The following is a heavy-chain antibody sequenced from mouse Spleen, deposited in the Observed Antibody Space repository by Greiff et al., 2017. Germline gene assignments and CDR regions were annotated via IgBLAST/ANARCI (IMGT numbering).Heavy chain of an antibody. CDR2: ISSGGGNT. D-gene: IGHD1-1*01. Sequence: EVKLMESGGGLVKLGGSLKLSCAASGFTFSSYAMSWVRQTPEKRLEWVATISSGGGNTYYPDSVKGRFTISRDNAKNTLYLQMSSLKSEDTAMYYCARQDYGSSSWFAYWGQGTLVTVSA. J-gene: IGHJ3*01. CDR1: GFTFSSYA. V-gene: IGHV5-9*04. CDR3: ARQDYGSSSWFAY.